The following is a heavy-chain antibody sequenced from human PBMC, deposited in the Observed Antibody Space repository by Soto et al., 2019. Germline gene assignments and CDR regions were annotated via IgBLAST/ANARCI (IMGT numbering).Heavy chain of an antibody. CDR1: GGSITSDYSC. J-gene: IGHJ4*02. CDR3: ARGPSGDKVHY. CDR2: IFDSGTT. V-gene: IGHV4-30-4*01. Sequence: SETLSLTCTVSGGSITSDYSCWSWIRQPPGEGLEWIGHIFDSGTTYTNPSLRSQVAISLDASKNHFSLTLSSVTAADTAVYYCARGPSGDKVHYWGQGALVTVSS. D-gene: IGHD7-27*01.